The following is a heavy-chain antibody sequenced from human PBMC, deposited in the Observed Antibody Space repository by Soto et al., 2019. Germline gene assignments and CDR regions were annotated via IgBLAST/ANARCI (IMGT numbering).Heavy chain of an antibody. CDR1: GLTFSSYS. CDR2: ISSSSSTI. D-gene: IGHD2-2*01. V-gene: IGHV3-48*01. CDR3: DFGEETSYYCYGMDV. J-gene: IGHJ6*02. Sequence: EVQLVESGGGLVQRGGSLRLSCAASGLTFSSYSMNWVRQAPGKGLEWVSYISSSSSTIYYADSVKGRFTLSRDNAKKSLDLKMNSRRAEDTAVYCCDFGEETSYYCYGMDVWGQGATVTVSS.